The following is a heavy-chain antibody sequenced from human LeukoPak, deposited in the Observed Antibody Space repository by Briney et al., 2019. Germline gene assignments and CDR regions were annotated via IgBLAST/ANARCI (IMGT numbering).Heavy chain of an antibody. D-gene: IGHD1-26*01. CDR3: AKDDGYSGSSVDY. V-gene: IGHV3-43D*03. CDR2: ISWDGGST. Sequence: GGSLRLSCAASGFTFDDYAMHWVRQAPGKGLEWVSLISWDGGSTYYADSVKGRFTISRDNSKNSLYLQMNSLRAEDTALYYCAKDDGYSGSSVDYWGQGTLVTVSS. CDR1: GFTFDDYA. J-gene: IGHJ4*02.